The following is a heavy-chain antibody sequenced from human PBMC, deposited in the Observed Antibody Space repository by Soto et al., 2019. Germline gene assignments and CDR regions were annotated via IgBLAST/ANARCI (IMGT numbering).Heavy chain of an antibody. D-gene: IGHD4-17*01. CDR2: IYTDGSRT. V-gene: IGHV3-74*01. Sequence: EVQLVESGGGLIQPGGSLRLSCAVSGFTFSNYWMHWVRQAPGKGLVWVSRIYTDGSRTNYADSMKGRFTISRDNAENKLYLQMNSLRAEETAVYYCARGVRGSYGLDIWGQGTMVTVSS. CDR3: ARGVRGSYGLDI. CDR1: GFTFSNYW. J-gene: IGHJ3*02.